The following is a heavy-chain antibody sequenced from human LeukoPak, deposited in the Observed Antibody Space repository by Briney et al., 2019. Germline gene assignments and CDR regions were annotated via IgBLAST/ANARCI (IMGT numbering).Heavy chain of an antibody. CDR3: AKSRSYSHNYYGMDV. CDR2: ISGDGGST. V-gene: IGHV3-43*02. Sequence: GGPLRLSCAAPGFTFDDYAMTWVRQAPGKGLEGASLISGDGGSTYYADSVKGRFTISRDNSKNSLYLQMNSLRTEDTALYYCAKSRSYSHNYYGMDVWGQGTTVTVSS. D-gene: IGHD1-26*01. J-gene: IGHJ6*02. CDR1: GFTFDDYA.